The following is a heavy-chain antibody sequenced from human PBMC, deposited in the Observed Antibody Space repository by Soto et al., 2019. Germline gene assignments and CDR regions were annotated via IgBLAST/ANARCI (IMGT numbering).Heavy chain of an antibody. CDR1: GYTFTSYG. CDR3: ARELQGLYYFDY. V-gene: IGHV1-18*01. CDR2: INGGNGNT. J-gene: IGHJ4*02. Sequence: ASVKVSCKASGYTFTSYGISWVRQAPGQGLEWMGWINGGNGNTKYSQKFQGRVTITRDTSASTAYMELSSLRSDDTAVYYCARELQGLYYFDYWGQGTLATAPQ. D-gene: IGHD4-4*01.